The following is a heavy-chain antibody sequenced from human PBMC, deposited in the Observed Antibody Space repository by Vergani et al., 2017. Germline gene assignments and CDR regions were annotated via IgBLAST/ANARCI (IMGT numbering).Heavy chain of an antibody. CDR1: GYTFTSYG. CDR2: ISAYNGNT. D-gene: IGHD2-15*01. V-gene: IGHV1-18*04. J-gene: IGHJ5*02. Sequence: QVQLVQSGAEVKKPGASVKVSCKASGYTFTSYGISWVRQAPGQGLEWMGWISAYNGNTNYAQKLQGRVTMTTDTSTSPAYMELRSLRSDDTAVYYCARPLNGYCSGGSCYSSWFDPWGQGTLVTVSS. CDR3: ARPLNGYCSGGSCYSSWFDP.